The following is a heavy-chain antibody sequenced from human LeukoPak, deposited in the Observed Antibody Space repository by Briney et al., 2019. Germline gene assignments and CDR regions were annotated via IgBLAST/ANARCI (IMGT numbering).Heavy chain of an antibody. Sequence: PGGSLRLSCAASGFTFSSYSMNWVRQAPGKGLEWVSYISSSSSTIYYADSVKGRFTISRDNAKNSLYLQMNGLRAEDTAVYYCARGGRWLQLQVGYWGQGTLVTVSS. J-gene: IGHJ4*02. CDR1: GFTFSSYS. D-gene: IGHD5-24*01. CDR2: ISSSSSTI. CDR3: ARGGRWLQLQVGY. V-gene: IGHV3-48*01.